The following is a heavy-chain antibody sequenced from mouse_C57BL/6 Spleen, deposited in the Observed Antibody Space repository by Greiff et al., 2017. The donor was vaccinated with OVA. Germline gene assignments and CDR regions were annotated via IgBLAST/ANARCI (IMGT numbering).Heavy chain of an antibody. CDR2: INPSNGGT. Sequence: QVQLQQSGTELVKPGASVKLSCKASGYTFTSYWMHWVKQRPGQGLEWIGNINPSNGGTNYNEKFKSKATLTVDKSSSTAYMQLSSLTSEDSAVYYCARWVPSYYAMDYWGQGTSVTVSS. D-gene: IGHD2-14*01. J-gene: IGHJ4*01. V-gene: IGHV1-53*01. CDR1: GYTFTSYW. CDR3: ARWVPSYYAMDY.